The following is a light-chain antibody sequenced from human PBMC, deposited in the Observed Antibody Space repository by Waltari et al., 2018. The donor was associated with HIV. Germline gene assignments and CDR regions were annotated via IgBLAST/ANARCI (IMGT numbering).Light chain of an antibody. CDR2: GAS. Sequence: DIVLTHSPGPLSLSPGERASLSRRASQSVTSNYLAWYQQKPGRAPRLLISGASNRASGIPDRFSGSGAGTDFTLTISRLEPEDFAVYYCQQYGTSQWTFGRGTKVEI. CDR1: QSVTSNY. V-gene: IGKV3-20*01. J-gene: IGKJ1*01. CDR3: QQYGTSQWT.